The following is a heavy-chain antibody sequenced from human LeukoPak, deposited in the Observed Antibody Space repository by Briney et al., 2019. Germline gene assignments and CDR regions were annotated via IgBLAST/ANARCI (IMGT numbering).Heavy chain of an antibody. Sequence: SVKVSCKASGGTFSSYTISWVRKAPGQGVEWMGRIIPILGIANYAQKFQGRVTITADKSTSTAYMELSSLRSEDTAVYYCARTIVVPAALGDWFDPWGQGTLVTVSS. J-gene: IGHJ5*02. D-gene: IGHD2-2*01. CDR3: ARTIVVPAALGDWFDP. CDR1: GGTFSSYT. V-gene: IGHV1-69*02. CDR2: IIPILGIA.